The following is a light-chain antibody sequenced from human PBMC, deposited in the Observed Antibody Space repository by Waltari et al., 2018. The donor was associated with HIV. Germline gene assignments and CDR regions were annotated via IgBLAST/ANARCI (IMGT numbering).Light chain of an antibody. CDR1: QSVRSY. J-gene: IGKJ2*01. V-gene: IGKV3-11*01. CDR2: DAS. CDR3: QQSYTSPHT. Sequence: EIVLTQSPATLSLSPGERATLSCRAIQSVRSYLAWYQQKPGQAPRLLIYDASNRATGIPARFIGSGSGTDFTLTISGLQFEDSATYYCQQSYTSPHTFGQGTNVEIK.